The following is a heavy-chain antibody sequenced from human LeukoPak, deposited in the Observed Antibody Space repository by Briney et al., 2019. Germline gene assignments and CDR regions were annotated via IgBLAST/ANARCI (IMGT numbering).Heavy chain of an antibody. V-gene: IGHV3-21*01. CDR2: ISSSGSYI. CDR3: ARDSSGVFAGKRITIFGVVKDFDY. D-gene: IGHD3-3*01. J-gene: IGHJ4*02. CDR1: GFTFSSYS. Sequence: PGGSLRLSCAASGFTFSSYSMNWVRQAPGKGLEWVSSISSSGSYIYYADSVKGRFTISRDNAKNSLYLQMNSLRAEDTAVYYCARDSSGVFAGKRITIFGVVKDFDYWGQGTLVTVSS.